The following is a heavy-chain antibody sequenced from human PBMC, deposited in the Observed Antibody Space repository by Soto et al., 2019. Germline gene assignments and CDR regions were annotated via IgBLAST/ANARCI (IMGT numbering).Heavy chain of an antibody. J-gene: IGHJ6*02. D-gene: IGHD2-15*01. V-gene: IGHV4-30-2*01. CDR2: IYHSGST. Sequence: SETLSLTCAVSGGSISSGGYSWSWIRQPPGKGLEWIGYIYHSGSTYYNPSLKSRVTISVDRSKNQFSLKLSSVTAADTAVYYCARGDGDGGKAIYYYYGMDVWGQGTTVTISS. CDR1: GGSISSGGYS. CDR3: ARGDGDGGKAIYYYYGMDV.